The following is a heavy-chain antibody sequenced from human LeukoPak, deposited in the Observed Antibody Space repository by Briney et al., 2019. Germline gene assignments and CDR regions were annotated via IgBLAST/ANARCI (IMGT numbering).Heavy chain of an antibody. Sequence: SETLSLTCTVSGGSISSSSYYWGWIRQPPGKGLERIGSIYYSGSTYYNPSLKSRVTISVDTSKNQFSLKLSSVTAADTAVYYCARAPIAAAGIFDYWGQGTLVTVSS. V-gene: IGHV4-39*01. CDR1: GGSISSSSYY. CDR3: ARAPIAAAGIFDY. D-gene: IGHD6-13*01. J-gene: IGHJ4*02. CDR2: IYYSGST.